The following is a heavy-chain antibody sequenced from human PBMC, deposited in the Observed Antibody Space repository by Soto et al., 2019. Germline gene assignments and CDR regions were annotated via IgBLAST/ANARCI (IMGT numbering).Heavy chain of an antibody. CDR2: IRSKAYGGTT. Sequence: PGGSLRLSCTASGFTFGDYAMSWVRQAPGKGLEWVGFIRSKAYGGTTEYAASVKGRFTISRDDSKSIAYLQMDSLKTEDTAVYYCTRGEDTAMVKSYYYYYGMDVWGQGTTVTVS. J-gene: IGHJ6*02. CDR1: GFTFGDYA. D-gene: IGHD5-18*01. CDR3: TRGEDTAMVKSYYYYYGMDV. V-gene: IGHV3-49*04.